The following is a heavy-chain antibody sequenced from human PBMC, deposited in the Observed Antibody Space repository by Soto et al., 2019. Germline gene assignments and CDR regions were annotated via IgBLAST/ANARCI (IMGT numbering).Heavy chain of an antibody. CDR1: GGSFSGYH. D-gene: IGHD4-4*01. Sequence: VQLQQWGAGLLKPSETLSLTCAVYGGSFSGYHWSWFRQPPGKGLEWIGEINPSGSINYNPSLKSRVTISVDTSKNQFSLNLSSVTAADTAVYYCATFVGATTVTMRSPRDYWGQGTLVTVSS. CDR3: ATFVGATTVTMRSPRDY. V-gene: IGHV4-34*01. J-gene: IGHJ4*02. CDR2: INPSGSI.